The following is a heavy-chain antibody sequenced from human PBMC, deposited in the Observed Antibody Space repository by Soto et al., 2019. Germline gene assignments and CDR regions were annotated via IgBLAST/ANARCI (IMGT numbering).Heavy chain of an antibody. D-gene: IGHD2-2*01. J-gene: IGHJ3*02. CDR3: ARGPRVVWVVPTAQRDVFDI. CDR2: INHSGST. Sequence: QVQLQQWGAGLLKPSETLSLTCAVYGGSFSDFYWNCIRQPPAKGLEWIGEINHSGSTSYNPSLKSRVTISVDTSKNQISLKLTSVTAADTAVYYCARGPRVVWVVPTAQRDVFDIWGQGTMVTVSS. CDR1: GGSFSDFY. V-gene: IGHV4-34*01.